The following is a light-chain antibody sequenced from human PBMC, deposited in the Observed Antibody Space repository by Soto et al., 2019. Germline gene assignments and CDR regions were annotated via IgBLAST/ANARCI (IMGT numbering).Light chain of an antibody. CDR2: KAS. CDR3: QQYNSYWT. V-gene: IGKV1-5*03. CDR1: QSISTW. J-gene: IGKJ1*01. Sequence: DIQMTQSPSTLSASVGDRVTITCRASQSISTWLAWYQQKPGKAPKLLIYKASSLESGVTSTFSGSGSGTEYTLTISSLQPDDFATDYCQQYNSYWTAGQGTKVEIK.